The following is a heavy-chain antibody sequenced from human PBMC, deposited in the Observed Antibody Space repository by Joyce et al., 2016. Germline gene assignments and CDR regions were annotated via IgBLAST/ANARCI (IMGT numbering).Heavy chain of an antibody. J-gene: IGHJ5*02. CDR1: GYIFTTYG. Sequence: QVQLLQSGAEVKKPGASVTVSCKASGYIFTTYGIHWVRQAPGQRLEWMGWITAGNGNTKYSQKFQGRVTINRDTHASTAFMELSSLKSEDTAIYYCARDGAWFGDFPKWFDPWGQGTLVTVSS. CDR3: ARDGAWFGDFPKWFDP. CDR2: ITAGNGNT. V-gene: IGHV1-3*01. D-gene: IGHD3-10*01.